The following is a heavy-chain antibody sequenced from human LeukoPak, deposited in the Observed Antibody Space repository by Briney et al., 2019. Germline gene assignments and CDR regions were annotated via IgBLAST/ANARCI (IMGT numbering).Heavy chain of an antibody. V-gene: IGHV4-34*01. J-gene: IGHJ4*02. CDR2: INHSGST. CDR3: VRAGYGGNSGRIDY. D-gene: IGHD4-23*01. Sequence: PSETLSLTCAVYGGSFSGYYWSWIRQPPGKGLEWIGEINHSGSTNYNPSLKSRVTISVDTSKNQFSLKLSSVTAADTAVYYCVRAGYGGNSGRIDYWGQGTLVTVSS. CDR1: GGSFSGYY.